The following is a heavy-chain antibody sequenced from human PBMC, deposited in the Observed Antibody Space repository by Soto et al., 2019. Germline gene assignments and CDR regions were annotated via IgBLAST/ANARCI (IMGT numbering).Heavy chain of an antibody. CDR2: ISNDGSNK. J-gene: IGHJ4*02. V-gene: IGHV3-30*18. CDR3: AKEWVYDSSGWSFDY. D-gene: IGHD3-22*01. CDR1: GFTFSSCG. Sequence: VQLVESGGGVVQPGRSLRLSCAASGFTFSSCGMHWVRQAPGKGLEWVAVISNDGSNKDYADSVKGRFTISRDNSKNTLYLQMNSLRAEDTAVYYCAKEWVYDSSGWSFDYWGQGTLVTVSS.